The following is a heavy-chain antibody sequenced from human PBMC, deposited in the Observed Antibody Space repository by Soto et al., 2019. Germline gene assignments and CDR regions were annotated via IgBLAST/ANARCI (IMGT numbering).Heavy chain of an antibody. CDR1: GGSINSRDYY. CDR2: IYYSGST. CDR3: PLGYCSSTPCSEPFPL. V-gene: IGHV4-39*01. Sequence: PSETLSLTCTVSGGSINSRDYYWGWIRQPPGKGLEWIGNIYYSGSTYYNPSLKSRVTVSVDTSKNQFSLRLSSVTAADTAVYYCPLGYCSSTPCSEPFPLWGQGTMVTGSS. D-gene: IGHD2-2*01. J-gene: IGHJ3*01.